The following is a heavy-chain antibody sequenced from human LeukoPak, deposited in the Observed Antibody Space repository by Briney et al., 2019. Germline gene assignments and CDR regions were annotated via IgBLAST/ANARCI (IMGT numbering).Heavy chain of an antibody. CDR1: GFTFGDYA. CDR3: ARARVAARPVGYYYYMDV. CDR2: IRSNIFDGTA. V-gene: IGHV3-49*04. Sequence: GSLRLSCTTSGFTFGDYAINWVRQAPGKGLEWVGFIRSNIFDGTADYAASVRGRFTISRDDSKSIAYLQMSSLKNEDTAVYFCARARVAARPVGYYYYMDVWGKGTTVTVSS. J-gene: IGHJ6*03. D-gene: IGHD6-6*01.